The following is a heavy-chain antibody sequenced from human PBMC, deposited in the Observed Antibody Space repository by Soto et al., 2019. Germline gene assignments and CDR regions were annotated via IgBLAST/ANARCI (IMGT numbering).Heavy chain of an antibody. CDR1: GGYLSSGDYY. V-gene: IGHV4-31*03. CDR3: ARSHDCSRSSCLSIDAFEI. D-gene: IGHD2-2*01. CDR2: IYHSGRT. J-gene: IGHJ3*02. Sequence: QVQLQESGPGLVTPSQTLSLTCTVSGGYLSSGDYYWSWIRQYPEKGLEWIANIYHSGRTDYNPSHESRVTMSVDMSKNHFSLRLHSVTAADTAVYFCARSHDCSRSSCLSIDAFEIWGQGTVVTVSS.